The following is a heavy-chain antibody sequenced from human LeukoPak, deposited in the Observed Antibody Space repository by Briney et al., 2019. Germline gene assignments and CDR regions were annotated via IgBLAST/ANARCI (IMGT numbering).Heavy chain of an antibody. CDR1: GFTFTSSA. V-gene: IGHV1-58*01. D-gene: IGHD3-9*01. J-gene: IGHJ4*02. CDR2: IVVGSGNT. Sequence: ASVKVSCKASGFTFTSSAVQWVRQARGQRLEWIGWIVVGSGNTNYAQKFQERVTITRDMSTSTAYMELSSLRSEDTAVYYCAALDYDILTGYYKDYYFDYWSQGTLVTVSS. CDR3: AALDYDILTGYYKDYYFDY.